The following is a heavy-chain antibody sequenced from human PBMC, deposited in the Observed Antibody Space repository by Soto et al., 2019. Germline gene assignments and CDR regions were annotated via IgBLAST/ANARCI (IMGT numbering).Heavy chain of an antibody. V-gene: IGHV1-69*04. D-gene: IGHD2-2*02. CDR1: VWSLSSDP. CDR2: IIPILGIA. Sequence: SVKGSWKASVWSLSSDPVSRRRQATGQGHERMGRIIPILGIANYAQKFQGRVTITADKSTSTAYMELSSLRSEDTAVYYCARDGVDCSSTSCYNLAYNGFGLWGHGTLVTVSS. J-gene: IGHJ5*02. CDR3: ARDGVDCSSTSCYNLAYNGFGL.